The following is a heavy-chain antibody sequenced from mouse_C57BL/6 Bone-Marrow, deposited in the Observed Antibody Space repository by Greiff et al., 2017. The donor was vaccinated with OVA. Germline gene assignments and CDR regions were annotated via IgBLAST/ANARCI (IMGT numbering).Heavy chain of an antibody. D-gene: IGHD1-2*01. CDR2: IWTGGGT. J-gene: IGHJ4*01. Sequence: VQLVESGPGLVAPSQSLSITCTVSGFSLTSYAISWVRQLPGKSLEWLGVIWTGGGTNYNSALKSRLSISKDNSKSQVFLKMNSLQTDDTARYYCARNYEDTTAPLYAMDYWGQGTSVTVSS. CDR1: GFSLTSYA. V-gene: IGHV2-9-1*01. CDR3: ARNYEDTTAPLYAMDY.